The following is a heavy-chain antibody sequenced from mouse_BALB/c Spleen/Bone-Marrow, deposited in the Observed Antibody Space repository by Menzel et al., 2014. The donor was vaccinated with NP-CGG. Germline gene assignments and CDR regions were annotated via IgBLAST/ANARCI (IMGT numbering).Heavy chain of an antibody. D-gene: IGHD2-1*01. Sequence: VQLQQSGPELVKPGASVKMSCKASGYTFTDYYMDWVKQSQGESFEWIGRVNPYNGGTSYNQKFKGKATLTVDKSSSTAYMELNSLTSEDSAVYYCARGIYYGNYFDYWGQGTTLTVSS. V-gene: IGHV1-19*01. CDR3: ARGIYYGNYFDY. CDR1: GYTFTDYY. J-gene: IGHJ2*01. CDR2: VNPYNGGT.